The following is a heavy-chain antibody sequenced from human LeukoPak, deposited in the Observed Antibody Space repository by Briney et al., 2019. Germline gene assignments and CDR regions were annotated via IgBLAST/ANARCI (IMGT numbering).Heavy chain of an antibody. D-gene: IGHD2-2*01. J-gene: IGHJ6*03. Sequence: SETLSLTCTVSGGSISSYYWSWIRQPAGKGLEWIGRIYTSGSTNYNPSLKSRVTMSVDTSKNQFSLKLSSVTAADTAVYYCARVVVPAPYYYYYMDVWGKGTTVTVSS. V-gene: IGHV4-4*07. CDR2: IYTSGST. CDR1: GGSISSYY. CDR3: ARVVVPAPYYYYYMDV.